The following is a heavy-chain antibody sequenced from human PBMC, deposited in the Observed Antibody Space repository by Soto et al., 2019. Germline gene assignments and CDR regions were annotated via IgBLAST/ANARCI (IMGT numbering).Heavy chain of an antibody. CDR2: ISSSGSTI. J-gene: IGHJ4*02. CDR1: GFTFSDYY. V-gene: IGHV3-11*01. CDR3: ARDRQSEYSSSPGDGY. D-gene: IGHD6-6*01. Sequence: QVQLVESGGGLVKPGGSLRLSCAASGFTFSDYYMSWIRQAPGKGLEWVSYISSSGSTIYYADSVKGRFTISRDNAKNPLYLQMNSLRAEDTAVYYCARDRQSEYSSSPGDGYWGQGTLVTVSS.